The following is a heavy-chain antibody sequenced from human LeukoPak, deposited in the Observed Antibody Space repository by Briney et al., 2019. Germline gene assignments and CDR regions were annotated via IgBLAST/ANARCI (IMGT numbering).Heavy chain of an antibody. J-gene: IGHJ4*02. CDR3: ARVESDILTGYYIGPSDY. Sequence: PSETLSLTCAVYGGSFSGYYWSWIRQPPGKGLEWIGEINHSGSTNYNPSLKSRVTISVDTSKNQFSLKLSSVTAADTAVYYCARVESDILTGYYIGPSDYWGQGTLVTVSS. CDR2: INHSGST. V-gene: IGHV4-34*01. CDR1: GGSFSGYY. D-gene: IGHD3-9*01.